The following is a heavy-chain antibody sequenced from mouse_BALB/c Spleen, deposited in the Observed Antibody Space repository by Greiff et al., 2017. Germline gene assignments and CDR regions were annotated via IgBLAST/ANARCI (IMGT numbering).Heavy chain of an antibody. V-gene: IGHV7-3*02. CDR2: IRNKANGYTT. CDR1: GFTFTDYY. CDR3: ARSVVAPYYFDY. D-gene: IGHD1-1*01. J-gene: IGHJ2*01. Sequence: DVKLVESGGGLVQPGGSLRLSCATSGFTFTDYYMSWVRQPPGKALEWLGFIRNKANGYTTEYSASVKGRFTISRDNSQSILYLQMNTLRAEDSATYYCARSVVAPYYFDYWGQGTTLTVSS.